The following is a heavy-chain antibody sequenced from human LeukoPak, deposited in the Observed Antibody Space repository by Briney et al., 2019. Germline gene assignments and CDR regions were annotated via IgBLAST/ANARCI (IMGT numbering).Heavy chain of an antibody. J-gene: IGHJ4*02. CDR2: ISAYNGNT. Sequence: ASVKVSCKASGYTFTSYGISWVRQAPGQGLEWMGWISAYNGNTNYAQKFQGRVTIAADKSTSTAYMELSSLRSEDTAVYYCARDSYARKNYYDSSGYYPFDYWGQGTLVTVSS. V-gene: IGHV1-18*01. D-gene: IGHD3-22*01. CDR1: GYTFTSYG. CDR3: ARDSYARKNYYDSSGYYPFDY.